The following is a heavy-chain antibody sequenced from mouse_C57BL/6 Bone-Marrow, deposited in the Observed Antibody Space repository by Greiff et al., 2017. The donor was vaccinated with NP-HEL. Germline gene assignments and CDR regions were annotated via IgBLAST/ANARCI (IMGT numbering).Heavy chain of an antibody. V-gene: IGHV5-6*01. CDR3: ARNRRLRREAWFAY. D-gene: IGHD2-4*01. J-gene: IGHJ3*01. CDR2: ISSGGSYT. Sequence: EVKLVESGGDLVKPGGSLKLSCAASGFTFSSYGMSWVRQTPDKRLEWVATISSGGSYTYYPDSVKGRFTISRDNAKNTRYLQMSSLKSEDTAMYYCARNRRLRREAWFAYWGQGTLVTVSA. CDR1: GFTFSSYG.